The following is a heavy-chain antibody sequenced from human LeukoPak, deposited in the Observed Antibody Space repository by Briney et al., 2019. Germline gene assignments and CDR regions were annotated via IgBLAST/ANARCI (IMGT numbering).Heavy chain of an antibody. CDR2: INAGNGNT. CDR1: GYTFTSYA. D-gene: IGHD5-18*01. J-gene: IGHJ4*02. Sequence: ASVKVSCRASGYTFTSYAMHWARQAPGQTLEWMGWINAGNGNTKYSQKFQGRVTITRDTSASTAYMELSSLRSEDTAVYYCARFRSAIVRFDYWGQGTLVTVSS. CDR3: ARFRSAIVRFDY. V-gene: IGHV1-3*01.